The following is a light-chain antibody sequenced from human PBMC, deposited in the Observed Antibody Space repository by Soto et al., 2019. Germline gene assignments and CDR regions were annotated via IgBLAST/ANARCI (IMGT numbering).Light chain of an antibody. CDR2: GAS. CDR1: QSVSGN. Sequence: EIVMTQSPATLSVSPGDRATLSCRASQSVSGNLAWYQQKPGQAPWLLIYGASTRATGIPARFSGSGSGTEFTLTISSLQSEDFAVYYCQQYTNWPLTFGPGTKVHIK. J-gene: IGKJ3*01. CDR3: QQYTNWPLT. V-gene: IGKV3-15*01.